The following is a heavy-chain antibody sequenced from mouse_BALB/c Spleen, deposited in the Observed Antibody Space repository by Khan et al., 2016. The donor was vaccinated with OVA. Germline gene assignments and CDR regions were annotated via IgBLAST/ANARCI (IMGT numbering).Heavy chain of an antibody. CDR3: TRAYYGNDYYAMDN. J-gene: IGHJ4*01. CDR2: ISRGGGYT. V-gene: IGHV5-6*01. Sequence: EVKVVESGGDLVKPGGSLKLSCAASGFNFSSYGMSWVRQTPDKRLEWVASISRGGGYTYYADSVKGRFTISRDNAKNTLYLQMSSLKSEDTAMFYCTRAYYGNDYYAMDNWGQGTSVTVSS. CDR1: GFNFSSYG. D-gene: IGHD2-9*01.